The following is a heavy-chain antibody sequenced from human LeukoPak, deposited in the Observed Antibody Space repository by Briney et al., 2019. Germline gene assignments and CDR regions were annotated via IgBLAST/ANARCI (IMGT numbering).Heavy chain of an antibody. V-gene: IGHV4-59*11. CDR1: GGSISSHY. Sequence: SETLSLTCTVSGGSISSHYWRWIRQPPGKGPEWIGYIYYSGSTNYNPSLKSRVTISVDTSKNQFSLKLSSVSAADTAVYYCARERSLEEDAFDIWGQGTMVTVSS. J-gene: IGHJ3*02. CDR2: IYYSGST. CDR3: ARERSLEEDAFDI. D-gene: IGHD3-3*01.